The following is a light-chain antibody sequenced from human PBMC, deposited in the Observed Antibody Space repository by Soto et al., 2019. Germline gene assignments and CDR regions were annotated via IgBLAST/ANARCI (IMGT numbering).Light chain of an antibody. J-gene: IGKJ2*01. CDR2: GAS. Sequence: EIVMTQSPATLSVSPGERATLSCRASQSVSSNLAWYQHKPGQAPRLLIYGASTRATGIPARFSASGSGTEFSLTISSLQSEDFAVYYCQQYNNWPPKQYTFGQGTKVEIK. CDR3: QQYNNWPPKQYT. CDR1: QSVSSN. V-gene: IGKV3-15*01.